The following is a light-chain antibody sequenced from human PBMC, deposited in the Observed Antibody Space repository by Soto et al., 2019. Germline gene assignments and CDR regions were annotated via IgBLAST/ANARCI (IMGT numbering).Light chain of an antibody. V-gene: IGLV2-14*03. Sequence: QSVLTQPASVSGSPGQSITISCTGTSSDIGHYDYVSWYQQHPGKAPKLMIYHVTNRPSGVSNRYSGSKSGNSASLTISGLQADDEADYYCCSLTTSHTYVFESGTKLTVL. J-gene: IGLJ1*01. CDR2: HVT. CDR3: CSLTTSHTYV. CDR1: SSDIGHYDY.